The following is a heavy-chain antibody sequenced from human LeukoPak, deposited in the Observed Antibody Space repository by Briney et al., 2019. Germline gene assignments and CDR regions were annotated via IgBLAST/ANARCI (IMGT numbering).Heavy chain of an antibody. CDR1: GFTFSNYA. J-gene: IGHJ4*02. Sequence: QPGGSLRLSCAASGFTFSNYAMSWVRQAPGQGLEWVSGFTGSGVSTYYADSVKGRFSVSRGNTKNTLYMHMNSLRVEDTAVYYCAKGGPRSSFDYWGQGTLVTVSS. V-gene: IGHV3-23*01. CDR2: FTGSGVST. CDR3: AKGGPRSSFDY. D-gene: IGHD6-6*01.